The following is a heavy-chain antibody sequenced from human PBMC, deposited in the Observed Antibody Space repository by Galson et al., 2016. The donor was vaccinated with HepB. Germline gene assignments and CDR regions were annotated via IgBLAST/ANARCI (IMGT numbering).Heavy chain of an antibody. CDR1: GFNFLDYG. Sequence: SLRLSCAASGFNFLDYGMHWVRQAPGKGLECISGITWNSGTIGYADSVKGRFTISRDTAKSSLYLQMNSLRAEDTALYYCARDYADWAFDIWGQGTMVTVSS. V-gene: IGHV3-9*01. CDR2: ITWNSGTI. D-gene: IGHD4-17*01. J-gene: IGHJ3*02. CDR3: ARDYADWAFDI.